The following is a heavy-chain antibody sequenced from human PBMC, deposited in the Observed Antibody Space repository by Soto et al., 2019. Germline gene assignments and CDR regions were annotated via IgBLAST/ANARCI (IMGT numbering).Heavy chain of an antibody. CDR2: INPSGGST. V-gene: IGHV1-46*04. D-gene: IGHD3-10*01. Sequence: QVQLVQSGAEVKKPGASVKVSCKASGYTFTSYYMHWVRQAPGQGLEWMGIINPSGGSTSYAQKLQGRGNMTRDTSTSTVYMEGSSLGAEDGAVYYWGGGEGRVRGPHDAFDIWGQGTMVTVSS. J-gene: IGHJ3*02. CDR1: GYTFTSYY. CDR3: GGGEGRVRGPHDAFDI.